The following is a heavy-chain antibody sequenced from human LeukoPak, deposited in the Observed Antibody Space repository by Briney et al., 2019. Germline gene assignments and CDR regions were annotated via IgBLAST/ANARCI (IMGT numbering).Heavy chain of an antibody. J-gene: IGHJ6*03. CDR2: ITNDGSST. CDR3: ARRPNTYYYYMDV. V-gene: IGHV3-74*01. Sequence: GGSLRLSCAASGFTLSSYWMHWVRHAPGKGLVWVSRITNDGSSTSYADSVKGRFTISRDIAKNTLYLQMNSLTAEDTAVYYCARRPNTYYYYMDVWGKGTTVTIPS. CDR1: GFTLSSYW.